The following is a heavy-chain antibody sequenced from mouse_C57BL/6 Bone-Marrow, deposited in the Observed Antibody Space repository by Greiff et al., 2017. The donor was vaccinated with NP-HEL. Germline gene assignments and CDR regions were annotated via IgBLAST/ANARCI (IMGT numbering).Heavy chain of an antibody. Sequence: EVKVVESGGGLVQSGRSLRLSCATSGFTFSDFYMEWVRQAPGKGLEWIAASRNKANDYTTEYSASVKGRFIVSRDTSQSILYLQMNALRAEDTAIYYCARDAPYGVYAMDYWGQGTSVTVSS. D-gene: IGHD1-1*02. CDR1: GFTFSDFY. V-gene: IGHV7-1*01. CDR2: SRNKANDYTT. CDR3: ARDAPYGVYAMDY. J-gene: IGHJ4*01.